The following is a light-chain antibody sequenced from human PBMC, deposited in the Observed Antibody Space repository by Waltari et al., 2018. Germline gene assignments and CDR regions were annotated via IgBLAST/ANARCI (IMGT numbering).Light chain of an antibody. CDR2: DAS. CDR1: ENIKTY. CDR3: QQHDTYPLT. Sequence: IQVTQSPSSLSASVGAKITITCQASENIKTYLAWYQQKPGRAPRLLIFDASFLQSGVPSRFSGSGSGTEFTLTVNDLQSDDFATYYCQQHDTYPLTFGGGTRVE. J-gene: IGKJ4*01. V-gene: IGKV1-9*01.